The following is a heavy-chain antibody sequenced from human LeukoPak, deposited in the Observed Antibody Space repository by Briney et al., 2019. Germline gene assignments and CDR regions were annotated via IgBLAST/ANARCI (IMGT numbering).Heavy chain of an antibody. CDR3: ARARGGNSYDAFDV. CDR1: GFTFSAYA. Sequence: PGGSLRLSCAASGFTFSAYAIHWVRQAPGKGLEWVAAISSDVSNKYYADSVKGRFTVSRDNSKNTLFLQMNSLRAEVTAVYYCARARGGNSYDAFDVWGQGTMVTVSS. CDR2: ISSDVSNK. J-gene: IGHJ3*01. D-gene: IGHD4-23*01. V-gene: IGHV3-30-3*01.